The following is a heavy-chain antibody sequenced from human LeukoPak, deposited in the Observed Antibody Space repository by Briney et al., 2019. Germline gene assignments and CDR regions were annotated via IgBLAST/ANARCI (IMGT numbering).Heavy chain of an antibody. CDR1: GFTFSSYW. CDR2: IKSDGSNT. J-gene: IGHJ4*02. D-gene: IGHD4-23*01. CDR3: ARRAGGYSHPYDY. V-gene: IGHV3-74*01. Sequence: GGSLRLSCEASGFTFSSYWMHWVRQAPGKGLVWVSRIKSDGSNTYYADSVKGRFTISRDNAKNTLYLQMNSLRAEDAAVYYCARRAGGYSHPYDYWGQGILVTVSS.